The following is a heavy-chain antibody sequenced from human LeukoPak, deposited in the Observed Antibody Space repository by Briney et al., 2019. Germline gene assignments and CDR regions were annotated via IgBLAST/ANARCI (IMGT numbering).Heavy chain of an antibody. D-gene: IGHD2-2*02. Sequence: ASVKVSCKASRGTFSSYAISWVRQAPGQGLEWMGGIIPILGTANYAQKFQGRVTITADEFTSTAYTELSSLRSEDTAVYYCARDRPGRYCSSTRCYMASPFDPWGQGTLVTVSS. J-gene: IGHJ5*02. CDR1: RGTFSSYA. CDR2: IIPILGTA. CDR3: ARDRPGRYCSSTRCYMASPFDP. V-gene: IGHV1-69*13.